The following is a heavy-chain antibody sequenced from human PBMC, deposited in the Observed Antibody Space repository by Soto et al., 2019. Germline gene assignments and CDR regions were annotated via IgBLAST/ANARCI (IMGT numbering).Heavy chain of an antibody. CDR2: ISGSGGST. CDR1: GFTFSSYA. V-gene: IGHV3-23*01. J-gene: IGHJ4*02. D-gene: IGHD3-22*01. Sequence: GGSLRLSCAASGFTFSSYAMSWVRQAPGKGLEWVSAISGSGGSTYYADSVKGRFTISRDNSKNTLYLQMNSLRAEDTAVYYCAKDYLHYYDSSGYYHFDYWGQGTLVTVSS. CDR3: AKDYLHYYDSSGYYHFDY.